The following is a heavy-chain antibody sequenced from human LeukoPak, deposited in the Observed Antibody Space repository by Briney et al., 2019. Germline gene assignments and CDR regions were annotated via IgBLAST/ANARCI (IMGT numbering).Heavy chain of an antibody. D-gene: IGHD5-18*01. CDR1: GLTYTSSA. J-gene: IGHJ4*02. CDR3: AAFPLAGYIPDY. Sequence: SVKVSCKASGLTYTSSAVEWVRQAGGQRREWIGWIVVGSGNTNYAQKFQERVTITRDMSTSTAYMELSSLRSEDTAVYYCAAFPLAGYIPDYWGQGTLVTVSS. CDR2: IVVGSGNT. V-gene: IGHV1-58*01.